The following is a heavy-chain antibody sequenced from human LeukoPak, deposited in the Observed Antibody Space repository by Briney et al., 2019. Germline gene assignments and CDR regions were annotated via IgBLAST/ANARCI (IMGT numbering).Heavy chain of an antibody. Sequence: GGSLRLSCTTSGFTFGDYGMSWVRQAPGKGLEWVGRLKSKTDGGTTDYAAPVKGRFTISRDDSKNTLYLQMNSLKTEDTAVYYCTTAPAGNLDFDYWGQGTLVTVSS. D-gene: IGHD1-26*01. J-gene: IGHJ4*02. V-gene: IGHV3-15*01. CDR1: GFTFGDYG. CDR2: LKSKTDGGTT. CDR3: TTAPAGNLDFDY.